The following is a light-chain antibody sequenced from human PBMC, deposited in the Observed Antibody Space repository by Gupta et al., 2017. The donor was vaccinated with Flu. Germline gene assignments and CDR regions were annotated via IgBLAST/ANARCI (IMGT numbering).Light chain of an antibody. V-gene: IGLV2-14*01. Sequence: QSALTQPASVSGSPGQSTTIPCTGTSSDVGGYNYVSWYQQHPGKAPKLMIYEVSNRPSGVSNRFSGSKSGNTASLTISGLQAEDEADYYCGSYTSSSTPYVFGTGTKVTVL. CDR3: GSYTSSSTPYV. J-gene: IGLJ1*01. CDR1: SSDVGGYNY. CDR2: EVS.